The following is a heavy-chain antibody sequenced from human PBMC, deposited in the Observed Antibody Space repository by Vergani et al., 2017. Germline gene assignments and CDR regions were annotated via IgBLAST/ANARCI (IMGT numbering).Heavy chain of an antibody. V-gene: IGHV4-39*01. CDR3: ASGKYYSDXTSHFRGRYFDV. Sequence: QMQLQESGPGLVKASETLSLTCTVSGDSIISRSYYWGWIRQPPGKGLEWIGSIYNSGNGDSSSSLKSRVTISADTSKNQFSLRLTSVTAADTAVYYCASGKYYSDXTSHFRGRYFDVWGRGTLVTVPS. CDR2: IYNSGNG. D-gene: IGHD3-16*01. J-gene: IGHJ2*01. CDR1: GDSIISRSYY.